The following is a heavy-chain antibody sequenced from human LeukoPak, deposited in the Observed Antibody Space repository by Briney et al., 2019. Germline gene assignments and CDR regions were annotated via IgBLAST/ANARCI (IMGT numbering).Heavy chain of an antibody. J-gene: IGHJ6*03. CDR3: ARDRYYDSSGYYYYYYYMDV. Sequence: PSQTLSLTCTVSGGSISSGSYYWSWIRQPAGKGLEWIGRIYTSGSTNYNPSLKSRVTISVDTSKNQFSLKLSSVTAADTAVYYCARDRYYDSSGYYYYYYYMDVWGKGTTVTVSS. CDR1: GGSISSGSYY. CDR2: IYTSGST. V-gene: IGHV4-61*02. D-gene: IGHD3-22*01.